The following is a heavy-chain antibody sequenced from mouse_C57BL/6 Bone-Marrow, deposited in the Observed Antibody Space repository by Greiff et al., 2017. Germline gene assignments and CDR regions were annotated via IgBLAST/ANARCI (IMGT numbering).Heavy chain of an antibody. V-gene: IGHV14-4*01. CDR2: IDPENGDT. Sequence: VQLQQSGAELVRPGASVKLSCTASGFTFKDDYMHWVKQRPEQGLEWIGWIDPENGDTEYASKFQGKATITAATSSNTPYLQLSSLKSEDTAVYYCTTGAVVPYFDKWGRGTTLTVTA. J-gene: IGHJ2*01. CDR1: GFTFKDDY. D-gene: IGHD1-1*01. CDR3: TTGAVVPYFDK.